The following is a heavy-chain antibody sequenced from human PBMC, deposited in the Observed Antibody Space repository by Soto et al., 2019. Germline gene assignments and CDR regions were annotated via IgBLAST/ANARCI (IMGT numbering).Heavy chain of an antibody. CDR1: GFTFTSSA. CDR3: AAVWRSGWAEFDY. J-gene: IGHJ4*02. D-gene: IGHD6-19*01. CDR2: IVVGSGNT. Sequence: QMQLVQSGPEVKKPGTSVKVSCKASGFTFTSSAVQWVRQARGQRLEWIGWIVVGSGNTNYAQKFQERVTITRDMSTSTAYMELSSLRSEDTAVYYCAAVWRSGWAEFDYWGQGTLVTVSS. V-gene: IGHV1-58*01.